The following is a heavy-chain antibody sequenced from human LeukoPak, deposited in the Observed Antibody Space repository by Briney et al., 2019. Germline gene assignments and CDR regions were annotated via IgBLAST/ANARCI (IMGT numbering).Heavy chain of an antibody. CDR3: ARHGRDFWSGYTNNWFDP. J-gene: IGHJ5*02. CDR1: GGSISSSSYY. D-gene: IGHD3-3*01. V-gene: IGHV4-39*01. Sequence: SSVTLSLTCTVSGGSISSSSYYWGWIRQPPGKGLEWIGSIYYSGSTYYNPSLKSRVTISVDTSKNQFSLTLSSVTAADTAVYYCARHGRDFWSGYTNNWFDPWGQGTLVTVSS. CDR2: IYYSGST.